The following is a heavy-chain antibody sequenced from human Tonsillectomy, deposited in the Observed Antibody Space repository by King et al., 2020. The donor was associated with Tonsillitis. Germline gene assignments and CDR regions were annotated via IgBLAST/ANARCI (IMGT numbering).Heavy chain of an antibody. D-gene: IGHD3-22*01. Sequence: QLVQSGAEVKKPGESLKISCKGSGYRFTNYWIGWVRQMPGKGLEWMGIIYPGDSDTRYSPSFQGQVTISADKSISTAYLQWSSLKASDTAIYYCARVASDSSYYYGAFDIWGQGTMVTVSS. CDR2: IYPGDSDT. J-gene: IGHJ3*02. CDR3: ARVASDSSYYYGAFDI. CDR1: GYRFTNYW. V-gene: IGHV5-51*01.